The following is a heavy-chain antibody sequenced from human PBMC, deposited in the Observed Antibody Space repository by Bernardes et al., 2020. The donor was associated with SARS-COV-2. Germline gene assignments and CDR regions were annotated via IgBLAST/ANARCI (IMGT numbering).Heavy chain of an antibody. J-gene: IGHJ6*02. CDR2: IIPIFGTA. V-gene: IGHV1-69*13. D-gene: IGHD3-10*01. CDR3: ARDYYGSGSLGTIYGMDV. CDR1: GGTFSSYA. Sequence: SVKVSCKASGGTFSSYAISWVRQAPGQGLEWMGRIIPIFGTANYAQKFQGRVTITADESTSTAYMELSSLRSEDTAVYYCARDYYGSGSLGTIYGMDVWGHGTTVTVSS.